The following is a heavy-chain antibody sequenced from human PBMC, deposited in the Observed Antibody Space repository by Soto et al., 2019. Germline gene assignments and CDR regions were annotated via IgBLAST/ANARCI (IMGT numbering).Heavy chain of an antibody. CDR3: AHILGYCTNGVCAYYFDY. V-gene: IGHV2-5*02. CDR2: IYWDDDK. Sequence: SGPTLVNPTQTLTLTCTFSGFSLSTSGVGVGWIRQPPGKALEWLALIYWDDDKRYSPSLKSRLTITKDTSKNQVVLTMTNMDPVDTATYYFAHILGYCTNGVCAYYFDYWGQGTLVTVSS. D-gene: IGHD2-8*01. CDR1: GFSLSTSGVG. J-gene: IGHJ4*02.